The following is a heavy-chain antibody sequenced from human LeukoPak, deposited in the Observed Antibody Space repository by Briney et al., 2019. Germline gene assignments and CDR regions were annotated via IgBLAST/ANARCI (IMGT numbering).Heavy chain of an antibody. CDR1: GFTFSSYS. D-gene: IGHD3-9*01. CDR3: ARGDFDWSYELDY. V-gene: IGHV3-21*01. Sequence: GGSLRLPCAASGFTFSSYSMNWVRQAPGKGLEWVSSISSSSSYIYYADSVKGRFTISRDNAKNSLYLQMNSLRAEDTAVYYCARGDFDWSYELDYWGQGTLVTVSS. J-gene: IGHJ4*02. CDR2: ISSSSSYI.